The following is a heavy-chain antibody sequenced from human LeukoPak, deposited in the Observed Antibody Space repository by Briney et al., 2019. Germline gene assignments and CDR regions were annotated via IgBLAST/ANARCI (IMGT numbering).Heavy chain of an antibody. J-gene: IGHJ3*02. V-gene: IGHV1-69*13. Sequence: SVKVSCKASGYTFTSYDINWVRQAPGQGLESMGGIIPIFGTANYAQKFQGRVTITADESTSTAYMELSSLRSEDTAVYYCARSGVKYNWNGAFDIWGQGTMVTVSS. CDR2: IIPIFGTA. CDR3: ARSGVKYNWNGAFDI. CDR1: GYTFTSYD. D-gene: IGHD1-1*01.